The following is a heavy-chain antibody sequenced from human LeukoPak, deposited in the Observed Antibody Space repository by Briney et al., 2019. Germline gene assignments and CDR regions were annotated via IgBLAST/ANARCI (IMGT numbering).Heavy chain of an antibody. D-gene: IGHD3-10*01. Sequence: SEPLSLTCTVSGGSISSYYWSCIRQSPGKGRVGIGYICYSGSTNYNPSLKSRVTISVDTSKNQFSLKLSSVTAADTAVYYCASQGYYYGHWYFDLWGRGTLVTVSS. CDR3: ASQGYYYGHWYFDL. J-gene: IGHJ2*01. CDR1: GGSISSYY. CDR2: ICYSGST. V-gene: IGHV4-59*08.